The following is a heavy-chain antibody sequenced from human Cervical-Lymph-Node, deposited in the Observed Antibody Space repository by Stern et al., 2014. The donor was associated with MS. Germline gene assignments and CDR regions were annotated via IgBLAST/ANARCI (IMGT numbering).Heavy chain of an antibody. Sequence: VQLVESGAEVMKPGSSVKVSCKASGGTFSSHAINWVRQAPGQGLEWVGGIIPIFDTPNYARKFQGRVTITADESTNTAPLELSSLRSDDTAVYYCATPAAVTVGSMDVWGHGTTVIVSS. J-gene: IGHJ6*02. CDR2: IIPIFDTP. CDR1: GGTFSSHA. D-gene: IGHD2-21*02. V-gene: IGHV1-69*01. CDR3: ATPAAVTVGSMDV.